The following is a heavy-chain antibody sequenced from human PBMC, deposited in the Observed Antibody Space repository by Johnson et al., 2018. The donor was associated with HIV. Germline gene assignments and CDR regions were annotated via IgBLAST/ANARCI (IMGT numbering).Heavy chain of an antibody. CDR2: ISNSASAI. CDR3: AKVGGREWELTGGAFDI. J-gene: IGHJ3*02. CDR1: GFIFSDYY. Sequence: QLVESGGGLVKPGGSLRLSCAASGFIFSDYYLTWIRQAPGKGLEWISYISNSASAIYYADSVKGRFTISRDNAKNSLYLQMNSLRAEDTALYYCAKVGGREWELTGGAFDIWGQGTMVTVSS. D-gene: IGHD1-26*01. V-gene: IGHV3-11*01.